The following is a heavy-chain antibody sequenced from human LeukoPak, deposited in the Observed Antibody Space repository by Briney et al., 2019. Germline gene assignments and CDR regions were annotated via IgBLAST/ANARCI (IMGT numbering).Heavy chain of an antibody. D-gene: IGHD5-18*01. Sequence: GGSLRLSCAASGFTVSSNYMSWVRQAPGKGLEWVSVIYSGGSTYYADSVKGRFTISRDNSKNTLYLQMNSLRAEDTAAYYCARIDTALDNDAFDIWGQGTMVTVSS. CDR3: ARIDTALDNDAFDI. J-gene: IGHJ3*02. V-gene: IGHV3-66*02. CDR2: IYSGGST. CDR1: GFTVSSNY.